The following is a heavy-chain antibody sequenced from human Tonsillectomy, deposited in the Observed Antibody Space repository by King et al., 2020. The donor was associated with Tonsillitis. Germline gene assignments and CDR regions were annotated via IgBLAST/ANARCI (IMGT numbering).Heavy chain of an antibody. CDR3: AGGWVFCSGGSCHYYFDY. D-gene: IGHD2-15*01. Sequence: QLVQSGAEVKKPGSSVKVSCKASGGTFSSYAISWVRQAPGQGLEWMGGIIPIFGTASYAQKFQGRVTLTADGFTSTAYMELSSLRSEDTAVYYCAGGWVFCSGGSCHYYFDYWGQGTLVTVSS. V-gene: IGHV1-69*01. CDR1: GGTFSSYA. J-gene: IGHJ4*02. CDR2: IIPIFGTA.